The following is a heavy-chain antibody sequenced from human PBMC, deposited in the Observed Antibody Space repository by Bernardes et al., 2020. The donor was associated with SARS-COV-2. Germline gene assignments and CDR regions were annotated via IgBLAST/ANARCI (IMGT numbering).Heavy chain of an antibody. CDR2: ISSSSSYI. D-gene: IGHD3-9*01. V-gene: IGHV3-21*01. J-gene: IGHJ4*02. CDR1: GFTFSSYS. Sequence: GGSLRLSCAASGFTFSSYSMNWVRQAPGKGLEWVSSISSSSSYIYYADSVKGRFTISRDNAKNSLYLQMNSLRAEDTAVYYCARGLTYYDILTGSDYWGQGTLVTVSS. CDR3: ARGLTYYDILTGSDY.